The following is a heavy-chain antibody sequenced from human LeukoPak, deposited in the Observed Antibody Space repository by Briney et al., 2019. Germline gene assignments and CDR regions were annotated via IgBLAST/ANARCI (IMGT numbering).Heavy chain of an antibody. CDR1: GGSISSGGYS. V-gene: IGHV4-30-2*01. CDR2: IYHSGST. Sequence: SETLSLTCAASGGSISSGGYSWSWIRQPPGKGLEWIGYIYHSGSTYYNPSLKSRVTISVDRSKNQFSLKLSSVTAADTAVYYCARRRLGFGVGFDYWGQGTLVTVSS. D-gene: IGHD3-3*01. CDR3: ARRRLGFGVGFDY. J-gene: IGHJ4*02.